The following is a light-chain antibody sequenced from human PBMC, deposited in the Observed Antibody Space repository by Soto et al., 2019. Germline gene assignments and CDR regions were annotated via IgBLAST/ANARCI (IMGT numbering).Light chain of an antibody. CDR1: TLGDKY. CDR2: HGD. Sequence: SYELTQPPSVSVSPGQTARITCSGDTLGDKYASWYQQKPGQSPVLVIYHGDKRPSGIPERFSGSWSGNTATLTISGTQAMDEGDYYCQAWDSSTFYVFGTGTQLTVL. J-gene: IGLJ1*01. V-gene: IGLV3-1*01. CDR3: QAWDSSTFYV.